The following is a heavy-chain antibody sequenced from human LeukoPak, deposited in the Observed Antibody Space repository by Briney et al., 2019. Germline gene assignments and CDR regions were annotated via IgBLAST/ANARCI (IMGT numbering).Heavy chain of an antibody. Sequence: GGSLRLSCAASGFTFSSYSMNWVRQAPGKGLEWVSSISSSSSYIYYADSVKGRFTISRDNAKNSLYLQMNSLRAEDTAVYYCAREDPSMVRGVIHDAFDIWGQGTMVTVSS. CDR3: AREDPSMVRGVIHDAFDI. CDR2: ISSSSSYI. D-gene: IGHD3-10*01. J-gene: IGHJ3*02. CDR1: GFTFSSYS. V-gene: IGHV3-21*01.